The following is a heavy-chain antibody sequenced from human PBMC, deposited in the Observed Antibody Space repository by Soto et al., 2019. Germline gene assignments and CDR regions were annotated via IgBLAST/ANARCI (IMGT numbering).Heavy chain of an antibody. J-gene: IGHJ4*02. CDR1: GGSISSYY. D-gene: IGHD6-19*01. Sequence: QVQLQESGPGLVKPSETLSLTCTVSGGSISSYYWSWIRQPPGKGLEWIGYIYYSGSTNYNPSLKSRVTISVDTSKNQFSLKLSSVTAADTAVYYSARGGSPGIAVAGFDYWGQGTLVTVSS. CDR2: IYYSGST. V-gene: IGHV4-59*01. CDR3: ARGGSPGIAVAGFDY.